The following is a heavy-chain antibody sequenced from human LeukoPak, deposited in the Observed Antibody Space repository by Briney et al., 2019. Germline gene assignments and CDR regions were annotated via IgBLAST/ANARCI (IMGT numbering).Heavy chain of an antibody. CDR1: GGSISSGDYY. CDR3: ARGGGLGAYYFDY. J-gene: IGHJ4*02. V-gene: IGHV4-30-4*08. CDR2: IYYSGST. D-gene: IGHD3-16*01. Sequence: PSQTLSLTCTVSGGSISSGDYYWSWIRQPPGTGLEWIGYIYYSGSTYYNPSLKSRVTISVDTSKNQFSLKLSSVTAADTAVYYCARGGGLGAYYFDYWGQGTLVTVSS.